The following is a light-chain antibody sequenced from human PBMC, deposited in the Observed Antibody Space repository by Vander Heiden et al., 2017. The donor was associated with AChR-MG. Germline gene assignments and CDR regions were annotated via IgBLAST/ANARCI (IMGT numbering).Light chain of an antibody. CDR3: QQYGSSPPYMYT. Sequence: EIVLTQSPGTLSLSPGERATLPCRASQSVSSSYLAWYQQKPGQAPRLLIYGASSRATGIPDRFSGSGSGTDFTLTISRLEPEDFAVYYCQQYGSSPPYMYTFGQGTKLEIK. V-gene: IGKV3-20*01. CDR2: GAS. CDR1: QSVSSSY. J-gene: IGKJ2*01.